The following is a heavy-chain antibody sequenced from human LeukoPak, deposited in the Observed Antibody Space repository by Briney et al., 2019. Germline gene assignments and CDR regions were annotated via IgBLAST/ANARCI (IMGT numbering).Heavy chain of an antibody. J-gene: IGHJ4*02. CDR1: GYSFTSYW. CDR3: ARHVLHYYDSSGYYPDY. D-gene: IGHD3-22*01. Sequence: AGESLKISCKGSGYSFTSYWIGWVRQMPGKGLEWMGIIYPGDSDIRYSPSFEGQVTISADKSISTAYLQWSSLKASDTAMYYCARHVLHYYDSSGYYPDYWGQGTLVTVSS. V-gene: IGHV5-51*01. CDR2: IYPGDSDI.